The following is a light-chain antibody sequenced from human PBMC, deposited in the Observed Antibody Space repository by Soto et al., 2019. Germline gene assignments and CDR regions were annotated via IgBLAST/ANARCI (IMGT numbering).Light chain of an antibody. CDR3: QQNYNTSTLT. CDR2: AAS. J-gene: IGKJ4*01. CDR1: QSISNY. V-gene: IGKV1-39*01. Sequence: DIQMTQSPSSLSASVGDRVTITCRASQSISNYLNWYQQKPGKAPKLLIYAASSLQSGVPSRFSGGGSGTDFTLTISSLQPEDFATYYCQQNYNTSTLTFGGGTKVEIK.